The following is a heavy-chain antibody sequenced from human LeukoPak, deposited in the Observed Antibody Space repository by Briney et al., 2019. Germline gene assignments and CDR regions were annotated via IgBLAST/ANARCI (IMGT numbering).Heavy chain of an antibody. Sequence: SETLSLTCAVYGGSFSGYYWSWIRQPPGKGLEWIGEINHSGSTNYNPSLKSRVTISVDTSKNQSSLKLSSVTAADTAVYYCARPRLLYGSGPTLVWGPGTLVTVSS. V-gene: IGHV4-34*01. CDR1: GGSFSGYY. D-gene: IGHD3-10*01. CDR3: ARPRLLYGSGPTLV. CDR2: INHSGST. J-gene: IGHJ4*02.